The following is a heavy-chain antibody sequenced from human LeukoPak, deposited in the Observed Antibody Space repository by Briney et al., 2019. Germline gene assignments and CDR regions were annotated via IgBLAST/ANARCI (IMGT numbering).Heavy chain of an antibody. CDR2: ITDSGGDT. J-gene: IGHJ4*02. CDR1: GFTFGSYA. CDR3: AKGSSPSRPYYFDC. V-gene: IGHV3-23*01. D-gene: IGHD6-6*01. Sequence: GGSLRLSCVASGFTFGSYAMSWVRQDPGKGLEWVSAITDSGGDTYYADSVKGRFTISRDNSKNTLYLQMNSLRAEDTAVYHCAKGSSPSRPYYFDCWGQGTLVTVSS.